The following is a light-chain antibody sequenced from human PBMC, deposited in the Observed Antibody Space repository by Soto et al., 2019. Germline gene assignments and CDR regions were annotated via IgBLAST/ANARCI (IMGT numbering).Light chain of an antibody. CDR3: SSYTSSITLVV. V-gene: IGLV2-14*01. CDR2: DVS. CDR1: STDVGGYNY. J-gene: IGLJ2*01. Sequence: QSALTQPASVSGSPGQSITISCTGTSTDVGGYNYVSWYQQHPGKAPKLMIYDVSNRPSGVSSRFSGSNSGNTASLTISGLQAEDEADYYCSSYTSSITLVVFGGGTKLTVL.